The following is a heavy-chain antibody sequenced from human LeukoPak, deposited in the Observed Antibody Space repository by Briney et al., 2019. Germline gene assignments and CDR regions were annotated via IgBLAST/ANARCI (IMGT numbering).Heavy chain of an antibody. CDR3: ARGGGERYVV. J-gene: IGHJ4*02. CDR1: GGSLSGYY. Sequence: SETLSLTCAVYGGSLSGYYWCCIRQPTAKGLDLTWEINHRGTTKYTPSLKSRGTISVDTSKNQFSLKLSSVTAAATAVYYCARGGGERYVVWGQGPLVTVSS. CDR2: INHRGTT. V-gene: IGHV4-34*01. D-gene: IGHD1-26*01.